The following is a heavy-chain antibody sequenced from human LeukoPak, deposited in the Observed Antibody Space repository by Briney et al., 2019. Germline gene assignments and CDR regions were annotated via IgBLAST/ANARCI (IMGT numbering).Heavy chain of an antibody. CDR2: ITSSSSAI. CDR3: ARVRGSYHFDY. Sequence: PGGSLRLSCAASGFTFSSYEMNWVRQAPGKGLEWVSYITSSSSAIYYADSVKGRFTISRDNAKNSLYLQMNSLRAEDTAVYYCARVRGSYHFDYWGQGTLVTVSS. CDR1: GFTFSSYE. J-gene: IGHJ4*02. V-gene: IGHV3-48*03. D-gene: IGHD1-26*01.